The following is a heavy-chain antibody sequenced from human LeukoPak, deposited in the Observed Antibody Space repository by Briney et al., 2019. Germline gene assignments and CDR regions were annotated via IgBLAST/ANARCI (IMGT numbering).Heavy chain of an antibody. D-gene: IGHD2-21*02. CDR3: SRDPAYCGGDCPPVLDY. CDR1: GFTFSSYA. Sequence: PGGSLRLSCAASGFTFSSYAMHWVRQAPGKGLEWVAVISYDGSNKYYADSVKGRFTISRDNSKNTLYLQMNSLRAEDTAVYYCSRDPAYCGGDCPPVLDYWGQGTLVTVSS. CDR2: ISYDGSNK. J-gene: IGHJ4*02. V-gene: IGHV3-30*04.